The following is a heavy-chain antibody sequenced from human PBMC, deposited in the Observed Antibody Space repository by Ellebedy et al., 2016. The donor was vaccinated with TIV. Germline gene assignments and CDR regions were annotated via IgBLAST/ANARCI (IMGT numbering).Heavy chain of an antibody. CDR3: ARDYIWFGDAFDDN. J-gene: IGHJ4*02. Sequence: GESLKISCVASGFTYNTFWMSWVRQAPGKGLEWVANIKKDGSATFYVDSVKGRFTISRDNAKNTLYLQMNSLRAEDTAVYYCARDYIWFGDAFDDNWGQGTLVTVSS. D-gene: IGHD3-10*01. V-gene: IGHV3-7*01. CDR1: GFTYNTFW. CDR2: IKKDGSAT.